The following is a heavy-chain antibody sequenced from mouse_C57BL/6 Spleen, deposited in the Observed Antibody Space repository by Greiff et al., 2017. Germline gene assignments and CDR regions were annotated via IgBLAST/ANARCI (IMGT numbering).Heavy chain of an antibody. CDR2: FYPGSGST. CDR1: GYTFPSYW. J-gene: IGHJ1*03. D-gene: IGHD1-1*01. Sequence: QVQLQQPGAELVKPGASVKMSCKASGYTFPSYWITWVKQRPGQGLEWIGDFYPGSGSTNYNEQFKSTATLTVDTSSSTAYMQRSSLTSEDSAVYCCARKSSSWYCDVWGTGTTVTVSS. V-gene: IGHV1-55*01. CDR3: ARKSSSWYCDV.